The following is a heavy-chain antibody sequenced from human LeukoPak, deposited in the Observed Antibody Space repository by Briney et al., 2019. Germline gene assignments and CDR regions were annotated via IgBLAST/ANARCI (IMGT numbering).Heavy chain of an antibody. J-gene: IGHJ4*02. Sequence: PSETLSLTCSVSGASISSSTYYWGWIRQPPGKGLEWIGAIYYTGTTYYNPSLRSRVTISVDTSKNHFSLKLSSVTAADTALYYCASAPQQGSIGGLDYWGQGTLVTVSS. D-gene: IGHD6-13*01. V-gene: IGHV4-39*02. CDR3: ASAPQQGSIGGLDY. CDR1: GASISSSTYY. CDR2: IYYTGTT.